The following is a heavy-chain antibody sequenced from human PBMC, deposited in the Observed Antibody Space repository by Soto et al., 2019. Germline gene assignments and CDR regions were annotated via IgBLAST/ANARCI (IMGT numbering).Heavy chain of an antibody. CDR2: IYYSGST. D-gene: IGHD6-19*01. J-gene: IGHJ4*02. CDR3: ARFSYSSGWPFDY. CDR1: GGSISSYY. V-gene: IGHV4-59*08. Sequence: SETLSLTCTVSGGSISSYYWSWIWQPPGKGLEWIGYIYYSGSTNYNPSLKSRVTISVDTSKNQFSLKLSSVTAADTAVYYCARFSYSSGWPFDYWGQGTLVTVSS.